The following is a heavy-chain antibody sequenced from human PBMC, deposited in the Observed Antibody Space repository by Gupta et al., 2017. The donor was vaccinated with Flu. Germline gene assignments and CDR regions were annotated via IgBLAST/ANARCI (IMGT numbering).Heavy chain of an antibody. CDR1: GGSIRSGSYY. J-gene: IGHJ2*01. Sequence: QVQLQESGPGLVKPSQTLSLTCTVSGGSIRSGSYYWSWIRQPAGKGLEWIGRIYTSGSTNYNPALKSRVTISVDTSKNQFSRKLSSVTAADTAVYYGARGGSGSYYWYFDLWGRGTRVTVSS. CDR3: ARGGSGSYYWYFDL. D-gene: IGHD3-10*01. V-gene: IGHV4-61*02. CDR2: IYTSGST.